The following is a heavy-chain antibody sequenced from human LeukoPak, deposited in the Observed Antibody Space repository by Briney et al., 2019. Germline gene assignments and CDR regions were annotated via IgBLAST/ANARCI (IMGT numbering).Heavy chain of an antibody. CDR3: ARSRIQLWFSYYYMDV. CDR2: INHSGST. CDR1: GGSISSAVYS. J-gene: IGHJ6*03. D-gene: IGHD5-18*01. V-gene: IGHV4-34*01. Sequence: SETLSLTCAVSGGSISSAVYSWSWIRQPPGKGLEWIGEINHSGSTNYNPSLKSRVTISVDTSKNQFSLKLSSVTAADTAVYCCARSRIQLWFSYYYMDVWGKGTTVTVSS.